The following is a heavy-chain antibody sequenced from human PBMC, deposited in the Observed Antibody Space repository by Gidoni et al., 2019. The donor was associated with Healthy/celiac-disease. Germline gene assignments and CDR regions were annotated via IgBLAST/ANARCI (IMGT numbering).Heavy chain of an antibody. CDR2: ISSSSSYI. J-gene: IGHJ6*02. CDR3: ARDRYYDILTGYLLYYYGMDV. V-gene: IGHV3-21*01. CDR1: GFTFSSYS. Sequence: EVQLVESGGGLVKPGGSLRLSCAASGFTFSSYSMNWVRQAPGKGLEWVSSISSSSSYIYYADSVKGRFTISRDNAKNSLYLQMNSLRAEDTAVYYCARDRYYDILTGYLLYYYGMDVWGQGTTVTVSS. D-gene: IGHD3-9*01.